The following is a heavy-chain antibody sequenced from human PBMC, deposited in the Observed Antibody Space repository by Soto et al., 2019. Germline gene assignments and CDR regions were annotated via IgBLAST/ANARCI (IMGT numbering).Heavy chain of an antibody. Sequence: ASVKVSCKVSGYTLTELSMHWVRQAPGKGLEWMGGFDPEDGETIYAQKFQGRVTVTEDTSTDTAYMELSSLRSEDTAVYYCATAKGSIQAVGTYGDLKASDYWGQGTLVTVSS. D-gene: IGHD4-17*01. CDR3: ATAKGSIQAVGTYGDLKASDY. CDR2: FDPEDGET. CDR1: GYTLTELS. V-gene: IGHV1-24*01. J-gene: IGHJ4*02.